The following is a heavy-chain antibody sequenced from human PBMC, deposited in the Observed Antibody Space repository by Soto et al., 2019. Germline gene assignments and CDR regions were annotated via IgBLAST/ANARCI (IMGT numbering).Heavy chain of an antibody. CDR3: ARGVGIVATDGMDV. V-gene: IGHV5-51*01. D-gene: IGHD5-12*01. J-gene: IGHJ6*02. Sequence: PGESLKISCKGSGYTFSNYWLGWVRQMPGKGLEWMGIIYLGDSDTRYSPSFQGQVTISADRSISTAYLQWSSLKASDTAMYYCARGVGIVATDGMDVWGQGTAVTVYS. CDR1: GYTFSNYW. CDR2: IYLGDSDT.